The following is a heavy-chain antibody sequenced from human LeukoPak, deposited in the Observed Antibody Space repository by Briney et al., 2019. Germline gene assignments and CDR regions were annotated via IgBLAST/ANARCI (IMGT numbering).Heavy chain of an antibody. CDR3: ARDLAPNYDFWSGYTYYFDY. Sequence: KTSETLSLTCIVSGGSISDTSYHWGWIRQPPRKGLEWIGSIYYGGNTYNNPSLRSRVTTSADTSKNQFSLKLGSVTAADTAVYYCARDLAPNYDFWSGYTYYFDYWGQGTLVTVSS. D-gene: IGHD3-3*01. CDR2: IYYGGNT. V-gene: IGHV4-39*02. CDR1: GGSISDTSYH. J-gene: IGHJ4*02.